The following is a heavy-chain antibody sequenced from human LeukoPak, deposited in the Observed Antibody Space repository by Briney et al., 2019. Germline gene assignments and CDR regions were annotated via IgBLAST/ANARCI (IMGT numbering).Heavy chain of an antibody. D-gene: IGHD2-15*01. J-gene: IGHJ4*02. Sequence: PSETLSLTCPVSGGSISSYYWSWIRQPPGKGLEWIGYIYYSWSTNYNPSLKSRVTISVDTSKNQFSLKLSSVTAADTAVYYCARVDCSGGSCCPFDYWGQGTLVTVSS. CDR2: IYYSWST. CDR1: GGSISSYY. V-gene: IGHV4-59*01. CDR3: ARVDCSGGSCCPFDY.